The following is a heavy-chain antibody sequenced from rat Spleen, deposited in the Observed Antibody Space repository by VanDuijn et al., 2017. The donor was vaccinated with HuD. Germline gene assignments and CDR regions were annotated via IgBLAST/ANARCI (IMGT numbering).Heavy chain of an antibody. CDR1: GFTFSDYY. V-gene: IGHV5-22*01. D-gene: IGHD5-1*01. CDR2: ISYEGNST. CDR3: ATSQLGPGY. J-gene: IGHJ2*01. Sequence: EVQLVESGGGLVQPGRSMKVSCAASGFTFSDYYMAWVRQAPKKGLEWVASISYEGNSTYYGDSVKGRFTISRDNAESIVYLQMNSLKSEDTATYYCATSQLGPGYWGQGVMVTVSS.